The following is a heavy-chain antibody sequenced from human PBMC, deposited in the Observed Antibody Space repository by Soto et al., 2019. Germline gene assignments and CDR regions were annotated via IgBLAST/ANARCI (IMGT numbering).Heavy chain of an antibody. Sequence: ASVKVSCKASGYTFTYFGISWVRQAPGQGLEWMGWVTAHNGDTKYAQKFRGRVTMTTDTSTSTVYMDLGSLTADDTAVYYCAREWCTSTRCYGVDYWGQGTPVTVSS. CDR1: GYTFTYFG. CDR2: VTAHNGDT. J-gene: IGHJ4*02. D-gene: IGHD2-2*01. CDR3: AREWCTSTRCYGVDY. V-gene: IGHV1-18*01.